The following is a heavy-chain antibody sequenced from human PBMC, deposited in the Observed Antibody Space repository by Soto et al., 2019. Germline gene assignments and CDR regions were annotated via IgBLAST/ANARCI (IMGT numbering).Heavy chain of an antibody. CDR1: GFTFSSYA. CDR2: ISGSGGST. D-gene: IGHD1-7*01. CDR3: AKAARGTTEIDYYYGMDV. Sequence: GSLRLSCAASGFTFSSYAMSWVRQAPGKGLEWVSAISGSGGSTYYADSMKGRFTISRDNSKNTLYLQMNSLRAEDTAVYYCAKAARGTTEIDYYYGMDVWGQGTTVTVSS. V-gene: IGHV3-23*01. J-gene: IGHJ6*02.